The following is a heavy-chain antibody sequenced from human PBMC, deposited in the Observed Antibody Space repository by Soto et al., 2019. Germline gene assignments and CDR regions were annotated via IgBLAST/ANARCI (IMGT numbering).Heavy chain of an antibody. V-gene: IGHV1-69*06. Sequence: QVQLVQSGAEVKKPGSSVKVSCKASGGTFSNYVISWVRQAPGQGLEWMGGIIPIFGTVNYAQKFQGRVTITADNSTSTAYMELSSLRSADTAMYYCARVGYTISSGDYWGQGTLVTVSS. CDR1: GGTFSNYV. J-gene: IGHJ4*02. D-gene: IGHD6-6*01. CDR2: IIPIFGTV. CDR3: ARVGYTISSGDY.